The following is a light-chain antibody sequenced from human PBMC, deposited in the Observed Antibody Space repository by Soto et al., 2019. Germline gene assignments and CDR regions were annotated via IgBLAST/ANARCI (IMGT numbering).Light chain of an antibody. CDR2: GAS. Sequence: ESVLTQSPGTLSLSPGERATLSCTASQSIGRYLAWYQQKPGQAPRLLIHGASTRAIGVPDRFSGSWSGTEFTLTISSLESDDSAIYYCQQYKHWPWTFGQGTKVDIK. CDR1: QSIGRY. CDR3: QQYKHWPWT. J-gene: IGKJ1*01. V-gene: IGKV3-15*01.